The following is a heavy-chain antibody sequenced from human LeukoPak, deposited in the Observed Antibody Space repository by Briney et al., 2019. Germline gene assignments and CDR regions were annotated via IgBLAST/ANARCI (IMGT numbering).Heavy chain of an antibody. V-gene: IGHV3-23*01. CDR1: GFTFSSYA. Sequence: GGSLRLSCAASGFTFSSYAMSWVRQAPGKGLEWVSAISGSGGSTYYADSVKGRFTISRDNSKNTLYLQMNSLRAEDTAVYYCAKAGCSSTSCLNYYYYGIDVWGQGTTVTVSS. J-gene: IGHJ6*02. D-gene: IGHD2-2*01. CDR3: AKAGCSSTSCLNYYYYGIDV. CDR2: ISGSGGST.